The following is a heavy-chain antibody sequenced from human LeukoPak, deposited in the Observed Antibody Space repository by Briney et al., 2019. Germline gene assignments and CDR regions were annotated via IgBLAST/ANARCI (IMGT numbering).Heavy chain of an antibody. CDR3: ARLSPYLGSGSSAFPDDF. D-gene: IGHD3-10*01. J-gene: IGHJ4*02. V-gene: IGHV4-39*01. CDR2: ISYSGST. Sequence: SETLSLTCTVPGGPISSSPYYWGWIRQPPGKGLEWIGSISYSGSTFYNPSLKSRLTISVDTSKNQFSLKLSSLTAADTAVFYCARLSPYLGSGSSAFPDDFWGQGTLVTVSS. CDR1: GGPISSSPYY.